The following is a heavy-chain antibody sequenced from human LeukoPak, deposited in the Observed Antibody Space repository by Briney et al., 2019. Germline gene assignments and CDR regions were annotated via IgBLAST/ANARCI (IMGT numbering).Heavy chain of an antibody. CDR2: ISGSGRST. J-gene: IGHJ5*02. V-gene: IGHV3-23*01. CDR1: GFTFNTSA. D-gene: IGHD1-26*01. Sequence: GGSLRLSCAGSGFTFNTSAMSWVRQAPGKGLEWVSAISGSGRSTYYTDSVGGRFTISRDNSENTLYLQMNSLRAEDTAVYFCAKGRGTRVYNWFDTWGQGILVTVSS. CDR3: AKGRGTRVYNWFDT.